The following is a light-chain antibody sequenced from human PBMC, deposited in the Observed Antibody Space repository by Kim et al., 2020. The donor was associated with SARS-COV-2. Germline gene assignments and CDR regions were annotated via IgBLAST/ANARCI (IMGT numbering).Light chain of an antibody. V-gene: IGKV3-15*01. J-gene: IGKJ4*01. CDR1: ESVRSY. Sequence: EIVMTKSPATLYVSPGERAALSCRASESVRSYLAWYQQRPGQAPRLLIYAASTRATGIPARFSGSGSGTEFTLTISSLQSEDFAVYYCQQYANWPSFGGGTKVDIK. CDR2: AAS. CDR3: QQYANWPS.